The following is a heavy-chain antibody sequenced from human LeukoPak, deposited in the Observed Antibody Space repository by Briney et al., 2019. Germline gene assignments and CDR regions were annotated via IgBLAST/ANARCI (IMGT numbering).Heavy chain of an antibody. CDR1: GGSFSGYY. V-gene: IGHV4-34*01. CDR3: ARGLYCSSTSCYTGNWFDP. CDR2: INHSGST. Sequence: SETLSLTCAVYGGSFSGYYWSWIRQPPGKGLEWIGEINHSGSTNYNPSLKSRVTLSVDTSKNQFSLKLSSVTAADTAVYYCARGLYCSSTSCYTGNWFDPWGQGTLVTVSS. D-gene: IGHD2-2*02. J-gene: IGHJ5*02.